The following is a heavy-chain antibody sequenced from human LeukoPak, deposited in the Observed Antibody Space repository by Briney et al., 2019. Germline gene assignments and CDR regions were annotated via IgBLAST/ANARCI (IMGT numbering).Heavy chain of an antibody. CDR3: ASVRRGFAECSKYCGYYYMGV. CDR1: GGSFSDYY. D-gene: IGHD3-10*01. Sequence: SETLSFTCAVYGGSFSDYYWTWIPQRPGKGWKWSGEINHSGSNNDNPCLNSPVTISVDTSKNQFSLMRTSVTAATTAVYYSASVRRGFAECSKYCGYYYMGVWGKGTTVTISS. CDR2: INHSGSN. V-gene: IGHV4-34*01. J-gene: IGHJ6*03.